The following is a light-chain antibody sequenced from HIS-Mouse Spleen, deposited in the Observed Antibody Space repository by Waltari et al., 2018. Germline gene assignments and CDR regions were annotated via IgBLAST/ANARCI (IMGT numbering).Light chain of an antibody. CDR1: SRDVAGYNY. CDR2: DVS. V-gene: IGLV2-14*03. Sequence: QSALTQPASVSESPGQSITISCTGTSRDVAGYNYVSGYQQHPGKAPKLMIYDVSNRPSGVSNRFSGSKSGNTASLTISGLQAEDEADYYCSSYTSSSTRVFSGGTKLTVL. CDR3: SSYTSSSTRV. J-gene: IGLJ3*02.